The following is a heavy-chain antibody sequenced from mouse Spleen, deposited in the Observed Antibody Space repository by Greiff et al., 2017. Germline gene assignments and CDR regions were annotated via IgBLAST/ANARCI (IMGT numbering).Heavy chain of an antibody. J-gene: IGHJ1*03. Sequence: QVQLQHPGAELVRPGSSVKLSCKASGYTFTSYWMHWVKQRPIQGLEWIGNIDPSDSETHYNQKFKDKATLTVDKSSSTAYMQLSSLTSEDSAVYYCARWRSDWYFDVWGTGTTVTVSS. CDR3: ARWRSDWYFDV. V-gene: IGHV1-52*01. CDR2: IDPSDSET. CDR1: GYTFTSYW.